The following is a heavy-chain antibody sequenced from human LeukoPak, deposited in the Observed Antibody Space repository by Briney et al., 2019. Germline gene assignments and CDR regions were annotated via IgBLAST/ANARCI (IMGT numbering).Heavy chain of an antibody. Sequence: GGSLRLSCGASGFTFSSSAMHWVRQGPGKGLEWVAYIAHHGNNKYYADSVKGRFTISRDTSKGSLYLQMNSLRDDDTAVYYCAKDGSWSCTDWGQGTLVRVSS. CDR1: GFTFSSSA. J-gene: IGHJ4*02. CDR2: IAHHGNNK. D-gene: IGHD2-8*02. CDR3: AKDGSWSCTD. V-gene: IGHV3-30*02.